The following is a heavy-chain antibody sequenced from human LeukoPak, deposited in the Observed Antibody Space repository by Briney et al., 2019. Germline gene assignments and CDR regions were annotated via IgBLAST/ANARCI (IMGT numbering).Heavy chain of an antibody. CDR1: GFTVSSNY. D-gene: IGHD6-19*01. V-gene: IGHV3-53*05. CDR2: IYSGGST. J-gene: IGHJ4*02. Sequence: PGGSLRLSCAASGFTVSSNYMSWVRQAPGKGLEWVSVIYSGGSTYYADSVKGRFTISRDNSKNTLYLQMNSLRAEDTAVYYCARGVVPYSSGWTGDDYWGQGTLVTVSS. CDR3: ARGVVPYSSGWTGDDY.